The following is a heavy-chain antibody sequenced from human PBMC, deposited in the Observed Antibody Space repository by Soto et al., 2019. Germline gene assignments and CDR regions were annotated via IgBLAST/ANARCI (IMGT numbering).Heavy chain of an antibody. CDR2: IYNSGRT. CDR3: ARVHSGWSSGHGLDV. V-gene: IGHV4-59*02. Sequence: SETLSLTCTVSGASVSSYFCSWVRQPPGKGLEWIGYIYNSGRTNYNPSLKSRVTISLATSDTDFSLRRPSLTAADTAVYYCARVHSGWSSGHGLDVWGQGTTVTVSS. CDR1: GASVSSYF. J-gene: IGHJ6*02. D-gene: IGHD6-19*01.